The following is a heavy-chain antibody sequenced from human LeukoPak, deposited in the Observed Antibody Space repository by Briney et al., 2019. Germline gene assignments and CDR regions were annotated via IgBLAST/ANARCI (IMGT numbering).Heavy chain of an antibody. Sequence: SETLSLTCTVSGGSISSYYWSWIRQPPGKGLEWIGYIYYSGSTYYNPSLKSRVTISVDTSKNQFSLKLSSVTAADTAVYYCARWQAAAAPGYFDYWGQGTLVTVSS. CDR2: IYYSGST. CDR3: ARWQAAAAPGYFDY. V-gene: IGHV4-59*12. CDR1: GGSISSYY. D-gene: IGHD6-13*01. J-gene: IGHJ4*02.